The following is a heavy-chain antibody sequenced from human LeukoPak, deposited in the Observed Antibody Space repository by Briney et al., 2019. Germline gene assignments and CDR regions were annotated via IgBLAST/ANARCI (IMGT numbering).Heavy chain of an antibody. V-gene: IGHV1-24*01. CDR1: GHSLTELS. D-gene: IGHD2/OR15-2a*01. J-gene: IGHJ4*02. Sequence: ASVKVSCKVSGHSLTELSMHWVRQAPGKGLEWVGGLSPDDTETVYAQDFQGRVTMTEDTSADTAYMELSRLTSEDTAVYYCAAVVVYASHLRLWGQGTLVTVS. CDR3: AAVVVYASHLRL. CDR2: LSPDDTET.